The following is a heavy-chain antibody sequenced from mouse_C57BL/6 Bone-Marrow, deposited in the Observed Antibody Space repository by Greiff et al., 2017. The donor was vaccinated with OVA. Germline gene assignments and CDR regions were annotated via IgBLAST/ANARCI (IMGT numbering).Heavy chain of an antibody. CDR3: ARLITTVVEDWYFDV. D-gene: IGHD1-1*01. Sequence: EVKLMESGGGLVQPGGSLKLSCAASGFTFSDYYMYWVRQTPEKRLEWVAYISNGGGSTYYPDTVKGRFTISRDNAKNTLYLQMSRLKSEDTAMYYCARLITTVVEDWYFDVWGTGTTVTVSS. CDR2: ISNGGGST. J-gene: IGHJ1*03. V-gene: IGHV5-12*01. CDR1: GFTFSDYY.